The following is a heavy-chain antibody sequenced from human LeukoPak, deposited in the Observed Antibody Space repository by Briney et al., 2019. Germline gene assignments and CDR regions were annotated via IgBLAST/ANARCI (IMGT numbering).Heavy chain of an antibody. J-gene: IGHJ6*02. Sequence: SETLSLTCTVSGGSISGNYWTWTRQPPGKGLEWIGQIHYRGKADYNPSLRSRIIISVDTSKNQMLLRLSSVTAADTAVYYCARFGIDYDMDVWGQGTKVTVSS. CDR1: GGSISGNY. CDR2: IHYRGKA. CDR3: ARFGIDYDMDV. V-gene: IGHV4-59*01. D-gene: IGHD3-16*01.